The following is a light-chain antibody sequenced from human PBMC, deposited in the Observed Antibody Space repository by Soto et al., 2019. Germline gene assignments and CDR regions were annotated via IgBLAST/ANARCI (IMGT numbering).Light chain of an antibody. CDR3: QSYDTSLSGVV. Sequence: QSVLTQPPSVSGAPGQRVTISCTGSSYNIGAGYDVHWYQQLPGTAPKLLIYGNGNRSSGVPDRFSGSKSGTSASLAITGLQAEDEADYYCQSYDTSLSGVVLGGGTKLTVL. J-gene: IGLJ2*01. V-gene: IGLV1-40*01. CDR1: SYNIGAGYD. CDR2: GNG.